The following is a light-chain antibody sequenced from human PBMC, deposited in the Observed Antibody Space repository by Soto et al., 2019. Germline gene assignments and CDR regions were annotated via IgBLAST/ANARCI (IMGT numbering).Light chain of an antibody. CDR2: GVF. V-gene: IGKV3-20*01. CDR1: QSVVSNL. CDR3: QEYNNWPWT. J-gene: IGKJ1*01. Sequence: EIVLTQSPVTLSLSQGEKATVSCSSSQSVVSNLLAWYKRRRGQAPRLLIYGVFSRATGIPDRFSGSGPGTDFTLTISRLESEEFAVYYCQEYNNWPWTFGQGTKVDIK.